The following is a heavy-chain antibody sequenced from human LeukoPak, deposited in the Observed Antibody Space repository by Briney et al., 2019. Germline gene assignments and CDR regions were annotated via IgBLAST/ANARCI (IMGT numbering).Heavy chain of an antibody. Sequence: PSETLSLTCTVSGGSISSFYWGWIRQPPGKGLEWVGYIYYNGNTYYNPSLKSRVTVSLDTSKSQFSLKLGSVTAADTAVYYCARDLRAKRHGAFDIWGQGTMVTVSS. J-gene: IGHJ3*02. CDR3: ARDLRAKRHGAFDI. CDR2: IYYNGNT. CDR1: GGSISSFY. V-gene: IGHV4-59*12.